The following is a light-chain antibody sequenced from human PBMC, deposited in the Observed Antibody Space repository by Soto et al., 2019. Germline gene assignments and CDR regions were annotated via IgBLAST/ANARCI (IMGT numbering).Light chain of an antibody. CDR3: QQYGSSPPWT. V-gene: IGKV3-20*01. CDR1: QSVSTRS. J-gene: IGKJ1*01. CDR2: ATS. Sequence: EIVLTQSPGTLSLSPGERATLSCRASQSVSTRSLAWYQQKPGQAPRLLIYATSSRATGIPDRFSGSGSGTDFTLTISRLEPEDFAVYYCQQYGSSPPWTFGQGTKVDIK.